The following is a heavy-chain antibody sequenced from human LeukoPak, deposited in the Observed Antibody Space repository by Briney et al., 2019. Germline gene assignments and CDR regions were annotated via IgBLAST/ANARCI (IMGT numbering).Heavy chain of an antibody. J-gene: IGHJ4*02. CDR1: GYTFTSYA. Sequence: GASVKVSCKASGYTFTSYAMHWVRQAPGQRLEWMGWINAGNGNTKYSQKFQGRVTITRDTSASTAYMELSSLRSEDTAVYYCARDFEYCSGGSRWNHFDYWGQGTLVTVSS. V-gene: IGHV1-3*01. CDR2: INAGNGNT. CDR3: ARDFEYCSGGSRWNHFDY. D-gene: IGHD2-15*01.